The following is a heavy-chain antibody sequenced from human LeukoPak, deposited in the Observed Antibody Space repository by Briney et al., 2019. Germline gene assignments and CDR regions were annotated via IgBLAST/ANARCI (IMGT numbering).Heavy chain of an antibody. CDR3: AKDRYYDFWSGYYSFDY. J-gene: IGHJ4*02. CDR1: GFTFDDYA. CDR2: ISWNSGSI. D-gene: IGHD3-3*01. Sequence: GGSLRLSCAASGFTFDDYAMHWVRQAPGKGLEWVSGISWNSGSIGYADSVKGRFTISRDNAKNSLYLQMNSLRAEDVALYYCAKDRYYDFWSGYYSFDYWGQGTLVTVSS. V-gene: IGHV3-9*03.